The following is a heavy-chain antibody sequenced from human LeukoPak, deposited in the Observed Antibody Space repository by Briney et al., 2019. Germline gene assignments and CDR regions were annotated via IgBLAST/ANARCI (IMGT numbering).Heavy chain of an antibody. Sequence: PSETLSLTCTASGGSISSTSYYWAWIRQPPGKGLEWIGTIYYSGSTYHNPSLKSRVTMSVDTSRNQFSLKLSSVDAADTAVYYCAKAGVRYFDSSGLYAFDFWGQGTTVTVSS. CDR2: IYYSGST. CDR1: GGSISSTSYY. CDR3: AKAGVRYFDSSGLYAFDF. V-gene: IGHV4-39*01. J-gene: IGHJ3*01. D-gene: IGHD3-22*01.